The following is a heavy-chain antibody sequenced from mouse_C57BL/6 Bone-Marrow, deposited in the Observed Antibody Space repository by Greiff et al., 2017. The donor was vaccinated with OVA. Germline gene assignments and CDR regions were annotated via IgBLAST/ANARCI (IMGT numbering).Heavy chain of an antibody. J-gene: IGHJ4*01. D-gene: IGHD1-1*02. CDR2: IDPETGDT. CDR3: TTYGGPYAMDY. Sequence: VQLKQSGAELVRPGASVKLSCTASGFNIKDDYMHWVKQRPEQGLEWIGWIDPETGDTEYASKFQGKATITADTSSNTAYLQLSSLTSEDTAVYYCTTYGGPYAMDYWGQGTSVTVSS. CDR1: GFNIKDDY. V-gene: IGHV14-4*01.